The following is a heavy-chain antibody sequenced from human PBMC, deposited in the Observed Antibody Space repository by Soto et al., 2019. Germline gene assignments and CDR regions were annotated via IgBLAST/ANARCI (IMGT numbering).Heavy chain of an antibody. CDR3: ARNFCGGDCSDDYYYYAMDV. Sequence: SETLSLTCTVSGDSVSSGSYYWSWTRQPPGKGLEWIGHIYYSGSTNYNPSLKSRVTISVDTSKNQFSLKLSSVTAADTAVYYCARNFCGGDCSDDYYYYAMDVWGQGTTVTVSS. V-gene: IGHV4-61*01. CDR1: GDSVSSGSYY. J-gene: IGHJ6*02. D-gene: IGHD2-21*02. CDR2: IYYSGST.